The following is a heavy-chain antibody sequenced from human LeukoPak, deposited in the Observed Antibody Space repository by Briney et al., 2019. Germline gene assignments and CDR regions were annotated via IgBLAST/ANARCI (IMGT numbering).Heavy chain of an antibody. D-gene: IGHD6-13*01. CDR3: ARGRYSSSWRYRATGFDY. CDR1: ADSVTSNSAA. CDR2: TYYRSKWYN. Sequence: SQTLSLTCAISADSVTSNSAALNWIRQSPSRGLEWLGRTYYRSKWYNDYAVSVKSRITINPDTSKNQFSLQLNSVTPEDTAVYYCARGRYSSSWRYRATGFDYWGQGTLVTVSS. V-gene: IGHV6-1*01. J-gene: IGHJ4*02.